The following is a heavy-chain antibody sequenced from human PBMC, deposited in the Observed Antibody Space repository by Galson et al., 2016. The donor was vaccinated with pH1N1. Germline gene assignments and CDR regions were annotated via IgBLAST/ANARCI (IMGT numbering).Heavy chain of an antibody. J-gene: IGHJ4*02. V-gene: IGHV3-53*01. CDR2: IYPGGST. CDR1: GFLVTNKF. D-gene: IGHD4-17*01. CDR3: ASDTVPNGADC. Sequence: SLRLSCAASGFLVTNKFMSWVRQAPGKGPEWVSIIYPGGSTYYADSVEGRFTISRDNSKNTLYLHMNSLRAEDTAVYYCASDTVPNGADCWGQGTLVTVSS.